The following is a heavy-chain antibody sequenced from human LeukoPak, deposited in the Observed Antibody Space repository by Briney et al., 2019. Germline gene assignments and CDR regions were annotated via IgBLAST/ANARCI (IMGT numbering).Heavy chain of an antibody. CDR2: ISAYNGNT. CDR1: GYTFTSYG. V-gene: IGHV1-18*01. Sequence: ASVKVSCKASGYTFTSYGISWVRQAPGQGLEWMGWISAYNGNTNYAQKLQGRVTMTTDTFTSTAYMELRSLRSDDTAVYYCARDIWDIVVVPAAMSGVYYYYGMDVWGQGTTVTVSS. CDR3: ARDIWDIVVVPAAMSGVYYYYGMDV. D-gene: IGHD2-2*01. J-gene: IGHJ6*02.